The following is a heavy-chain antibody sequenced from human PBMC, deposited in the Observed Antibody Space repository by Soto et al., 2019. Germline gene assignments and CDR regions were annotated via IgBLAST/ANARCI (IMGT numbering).Heavy chain of an antibody. CDR3: ARGDDPRNYDFWSYGMDV. CDR2: IYYSGST. V-gene: IGHV4-59*01. D-gene: IGHD3-3*01. J-gene: IGHJ6*02. CDR1: GGSISSYY. Sequence: SETLSPTCTVSGGSISSYYWSWIRQPPGKGLEWIGYIYYSGSTNYNPSLKSRVTISVDTSKNQFSLKLSSVTAADTAVYYCARGDDPRNYDFWSYGMDVWGQGTTVTVSS.